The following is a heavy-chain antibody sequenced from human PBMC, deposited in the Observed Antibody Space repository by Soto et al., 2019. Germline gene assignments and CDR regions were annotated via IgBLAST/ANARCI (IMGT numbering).Heavy chain of an antibody. V-gene: IGHV3-7*03. CDR1: GFTFSSHW. D-gene: IGHD3-10*01. J-gene: IGHJ4*02. Sequence: PGGSLRLSCAASGFTFSSHWVTWVRQAPGKGLEWVANINQDGNGKYYVDSVKGRFTISRDNAKNSLFLQMDSLTVEDTAVYYCASRPSDDYYYGVFDYWGQGTLVTVSS. CDR2: INQDGNGK. CDR3: ASRPSDDYYYGVFDY.